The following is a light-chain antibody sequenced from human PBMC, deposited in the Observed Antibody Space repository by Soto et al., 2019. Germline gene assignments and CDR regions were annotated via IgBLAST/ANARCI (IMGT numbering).Light chain of an antibody. CDR1: QSISSY. V-gene: IGKV1-39*01. Sequence: DIQMTQSPSSLSASVGDRVTITCRASQSISSYLHWYQQKPGKAPKLLIYAASNLQSGVPSRFSASGSGTDFTLTISRLEPEDFAVYYCQQYGSSGTFGQGTKVDIK. J-gene: IGKJ1*01. CDR2: AAS. CDR3: QQYGSSGT.